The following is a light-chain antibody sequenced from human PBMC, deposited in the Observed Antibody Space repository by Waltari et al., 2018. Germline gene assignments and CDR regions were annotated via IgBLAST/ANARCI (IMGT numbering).Light chain of an antibody. CDR3: QQYFSVPET. V-gene: IGKV4-1*01. CDR1: QNLLFRSTNKNY. Sequence: DIVMPQSPDSLTVSLGERATINCKSSQNLLFRSTNKNYLAWYQQKPGQPPKLLFYWASTRESGVPDRFSGSGSGTDFTLTISSLQAEDVAVYYCQQYFSVPETFGQGTKLEIK. CDR2: WAS. J-gene: IGKJ2*01.